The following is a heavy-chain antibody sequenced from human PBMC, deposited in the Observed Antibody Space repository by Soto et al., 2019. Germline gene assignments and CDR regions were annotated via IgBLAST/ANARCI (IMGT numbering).Heavy chain of an antibody. Sequence: GGSLRLSCTASGFTFSDSWMTWVRQAPGKGLEWVARIKPDESEKKYADSVKGRFSISRDNAKNSMYLQMDSLRGEDTAVYYCVRGGSNYASWGQGTLVTAPQ. CDR3: VRGGSNYAS. V-gene: IGHV3-7*01. CDR1: GFTFSDSW. D-gene: IGHD4-4*01. CDR2: IKPDESEK. J-gene: IGHJ5*02.